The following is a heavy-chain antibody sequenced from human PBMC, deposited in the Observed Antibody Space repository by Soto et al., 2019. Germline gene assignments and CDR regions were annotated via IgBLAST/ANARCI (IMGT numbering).Heavy chain of an antibody. J-gene: IGHJ5*02. Sequence: GSLRLSFAASGFTFRSFTMNWVRQAPGKGLEWVSTISSNSAYIYYTDALRGRFTISRDNAKNSLHLQMNSLRAEDTAVYYCTRDASRDSSARGWFDPWGPGTLVTVSS. CDR3: TRDASRDSSARGWFDP. CDR1: GFTFRSFT. CDR2: ISSNSAYI. D-gene: IGHD6-13*01. V-gene: IGHV3-21*01.